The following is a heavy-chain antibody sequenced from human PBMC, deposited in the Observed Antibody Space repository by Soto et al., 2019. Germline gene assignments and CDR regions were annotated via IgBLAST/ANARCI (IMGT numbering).Heavy chain of an antibody. V-gene: IGHV5-51*01. J-gene: IGHJ3*02. CDR3: ARHSSGFAAFDI. D-gene: IGHD3-22*01. CDR1: GYSFTSYW. Sequence: GESLKISCKGSGYSFTSYWIAWVRQMPGKGLEWMGIIYPDDSDTRYSPSFQGQVTISADRSISTAFLQWSSLKASDTAMYYCARHSSGFAAFDIWGQGTMVTVSS. CDR2: IYPDDSDT.